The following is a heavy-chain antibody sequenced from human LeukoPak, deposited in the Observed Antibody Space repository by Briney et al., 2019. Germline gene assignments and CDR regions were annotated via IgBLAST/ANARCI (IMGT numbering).Heavy chain of an antibody. CDR3: ASTQRGDYFDY. CDR1: GFTVSSNY. D-gene: IGHD2-15*01. J-gene: IGHJ4*02. Sequence: GGSLRLSCAASGFTVSSNYMSWIRQAPGKGLEWVSVIYSGGSTYYADSVKGRFTISRDNSKNTLYLQMNSLRAEDTAVYYCASTQRGDYFDYWGQGTLVTVSS. CDR2: IYSGGST. V-gene: IGHV3-66*01.